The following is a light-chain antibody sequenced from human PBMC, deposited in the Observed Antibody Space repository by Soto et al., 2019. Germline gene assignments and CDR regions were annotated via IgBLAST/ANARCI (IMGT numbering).Light chain of an antibody. V-gene: IGKV3-15*01. CDR3: QEYNDWPRT. CDR1: QSVGTY. CDR2: GAS. Sequence: EIVMTQSPAPLSVSPGERATLSCRASQSVGTYLAWYQQKPGQAPRLLIYGASTRAAGISPRFSGGGSGTEFTLTISSLQSEEFAVYYCQEYNDWPRTFGQGPKVVIK. J-gene: IGKJ1*01.